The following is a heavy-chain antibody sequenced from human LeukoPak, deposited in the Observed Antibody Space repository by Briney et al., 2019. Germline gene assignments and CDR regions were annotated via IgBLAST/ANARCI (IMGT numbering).Heavy chain of an antibody. CDR1: GYTFTSYY. V-gene: IGHV1-46*01. J-gene: IGHJ4*02. D-gene: IGHD3-9*01. Sequence: ASVKVSCKASGYTFTSYYMHWVRQAPGQGLEWMGIINPSGGSTSYAQKFQGRVTMTRDTFTSTVYMELSSLRSEDTAVYYCARFGFDWLIDYWGQGTLVTVSS. CDR3: ARFGFDWLIDY. CDR2: INPSGGST.